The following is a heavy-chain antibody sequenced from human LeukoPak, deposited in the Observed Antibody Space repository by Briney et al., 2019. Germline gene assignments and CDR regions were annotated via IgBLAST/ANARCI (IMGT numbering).Heavy chain of an antibody. CDR1: GFTFSIYW. D-gene: IGHD3-22*01. CDR3: ARITFYYGSSGYLGWFDP. CDR2: IKQDGSEK. V-gene: IGHV3-7*01. Sequence: PGGSLRLSCAASGFTFSIYWMSWVRQAPGKGLEWVANIKQDGSEKHYVDSVKGRFTISRDNTKNSLYLQMNSLRAEDTAVYYCARITFYYGSSGYLGWFDPWGQGTLVTVSS. J-gene: IGHJ5*02.